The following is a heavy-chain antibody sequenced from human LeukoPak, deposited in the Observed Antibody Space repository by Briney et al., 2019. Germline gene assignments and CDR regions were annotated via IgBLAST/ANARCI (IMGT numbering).Heavy chain of an antibody. CDR1: GFTLSTHN. J-gene: IGHJ4*02. CDR2: ISSDSSYI. Sequence: GGSLRLSCAASGFTLSTHNINWVRQAPGRGLEWVSSISSDSSYIYYADSLKGRLTISRDNADNSVFLQMNSLRAEDTAVYYCARASAVATSPFDYWGQGTLVTVSS. CDR3: ARASAVATSPFDY. D-gene: IGHD5-12*01. V-gene: IGHV3-21*01.